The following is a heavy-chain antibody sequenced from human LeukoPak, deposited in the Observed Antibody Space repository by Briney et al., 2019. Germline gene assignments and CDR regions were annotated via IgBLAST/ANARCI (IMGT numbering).Heavy chain of an antibody. J-gene: IGHJ4*02. CDR2: INPSGGST. CDR3: ARGGYYYDGSGYPLLSYYFDY. V-gene: IGHV1-46*01. CDR1: GYTFTSYY. Sequence: GASVKVSCTASGYTFTSYYMHWVRQAPGQGLEWMGIINPSGGSTSYAQKFQGRVTMTRDTSTSTVYMELSSLRSEDTAVYYCARGGYYYDGSGYPLLSYYFDYWGQGTLVTVSS. D-gene: IGHD3-22*01.